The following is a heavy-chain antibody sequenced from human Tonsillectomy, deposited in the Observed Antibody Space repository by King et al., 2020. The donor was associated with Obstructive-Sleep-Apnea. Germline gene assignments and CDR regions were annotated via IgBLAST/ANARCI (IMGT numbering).Heavy chain of an antibody. V-gene: IGHV4-59*08. CDR1: GDSISNYY. CDR3: ARHRGVEDYGGYGDYFDY. D-gene: IGHD5-12*01. Sequence: VQLQESGPGLVKPSETLSLTCTVSGDSISNYYWSWIRQPPGKRLEWIGYMYYSGNTNYNPSLTSRVTISVDTSNIQFSLRLSSVTAADTAVYYCARHRGVEDYGGYGDYFDYWGQGTLVTVSS. J-gene: IGHJ4*02. CDR2: MYYSGNT.